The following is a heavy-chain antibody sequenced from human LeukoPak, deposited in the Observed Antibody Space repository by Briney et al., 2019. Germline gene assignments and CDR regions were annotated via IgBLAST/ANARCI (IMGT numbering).Heavy chain of an antibody. Sequence: PSETLSLTCTVSGGSISSGDYYWSWIRQPPGRGLEWIGYIYYSGSTYYNPSLKSRVTISVDTSKNQFSLKLSSVTAADTAAYYCARVGHYDILTGSPSDAFDIWGQGTMVTVSS. V-gene: IGHV4-30-4*01. D-gene: IGHD3-9*01. J-gene: IGHJ3*02. CDR1: GGSISSGDYY. CDR3: ARVGHYDILTGSPSDAFDI. CDR2: IYYSGST.